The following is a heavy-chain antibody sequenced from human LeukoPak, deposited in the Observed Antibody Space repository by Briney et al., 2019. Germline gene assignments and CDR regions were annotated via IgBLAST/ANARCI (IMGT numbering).Heavy chain of an antibody. D-gene: IGHD4-17*01. CDR1: GGSISSYY. Sequence: SETLSLTCTVSGGSISSYYWSWIRQPPGKGLEWIGYIYYSGSTNYNPSLKSRVTISVDTYKSRFSLKLSSVTAADTAVYYCATTVTTRYYFDSWGQGSLVTVSS. CDR2: IYYSGST. J-gene: IGHJ4*02. CDR3: ATTVTTRYYFDS. V-gene: IGHV4-59*08.